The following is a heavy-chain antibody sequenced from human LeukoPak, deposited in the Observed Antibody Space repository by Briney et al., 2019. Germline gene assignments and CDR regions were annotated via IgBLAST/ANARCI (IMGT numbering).Heavy chain of an antibody. Sequence: SETLSLTCTVSGGSITSSSYYWGWIRQPPGKGLEWIGNMYYSGNTYYNPSLKSRVTISVDKSKTQFSLKLSSVTAADTAVYYCARDKWETRYAFDIWGQGTMVTVSS. CDR2: MYYSGNT. D-gene: IGHD1-26*01. CDR1: GGSITSSSYY. CDR3: ARDKWETRYAFDI. J-gene: IGHJ3*02. V-gene: IGHV4-39*07.